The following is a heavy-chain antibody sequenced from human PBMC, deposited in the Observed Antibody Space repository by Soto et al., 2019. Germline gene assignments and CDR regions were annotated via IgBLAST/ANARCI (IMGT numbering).Heavy chain of an antibody. Sequence: QVQLQESGPGLVRPSQTLSLTCTVSGDSISSADYYWSWIRQTPGKGLEWIGHIFYSSTTYYNQSFKSRLTLSENTSKKDFAVRLTAVTAADTDVNYCDRDLGVEPELDDYVMAVGGHGTTGTVSS. V-gene: IGHV4-30-4*01. CDR3: DRDLGVEPELDDYVMAV. CDR1: GDSISSADYY. CDR2: IFYSSTT. D-gene: IGHD3-16*01. J-gene: IGHJ6*02.